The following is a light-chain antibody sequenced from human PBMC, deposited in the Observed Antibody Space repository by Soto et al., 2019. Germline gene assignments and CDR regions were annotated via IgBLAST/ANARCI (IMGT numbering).Light chain of an antibody. CDR1: QSLLHSNGYNY. Sequence: DIVVTQSPLSLPVTPGEPASISCRSSQSLLHSNGYNYLDWYLQKPGQPPQLLICWGSSRASGVPDRFSGSGSGTDFTLRISIVEAEDVGVYYCMQALQTPYVFGQGTKLEIK. CDR2: WGS. CDR3: MQALQTPYV. J-gene: IGKJ2*01. V-gene: IGKV2-28*01.